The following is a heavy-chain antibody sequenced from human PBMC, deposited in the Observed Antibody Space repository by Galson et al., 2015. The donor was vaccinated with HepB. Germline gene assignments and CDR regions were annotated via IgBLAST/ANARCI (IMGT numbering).Heavy chain of an antibody. CDR1: GYTFTSCA. D-gene: IGHD6-13*01. J-gene: IGHJ4*02. CDR2: INTNTGNP. V-gene: IGHV7-4-1*02. CDR3: AREEQQQLVDY. Sequence: SVKDSCKASGYTFTSCAMNWVRQAPGQGLEWMGWINTNTGNPTYAQGFTGRFVFSLDTSVSTAYLQISSLKAEDTAVYYCAREEQQQLVDYWGQGTLVTASS.